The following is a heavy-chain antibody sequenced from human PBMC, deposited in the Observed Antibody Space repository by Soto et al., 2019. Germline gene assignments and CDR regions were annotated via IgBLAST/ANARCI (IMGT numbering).Heavy chain of an antibody. CDR1: GFTFRTYN. D-gene: IGHD6-19*01. CDR2: ISSSTGTI. CDR3: ARVYGIAVAGTLDF. Sequence: EVHLVESGGGLVQPGGSLRLSCAASGFTFRTYNMNWVRQAPGKGLEWVSYISSSTGTIYYADSVKARFTISRDNAKNSLYLQMNSLRAEDTAVYYCARVYGIAVAGTLDFWGQGTLVTVSS. J-gene: IGHJ4*02. V-gene: IGHV3-48*01.